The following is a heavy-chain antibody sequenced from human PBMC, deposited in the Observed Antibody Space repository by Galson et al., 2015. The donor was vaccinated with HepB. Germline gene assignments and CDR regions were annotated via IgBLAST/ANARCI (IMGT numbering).Heavy chain of an antibody. Sequence: SLRLSCAASGFTFSSYAMSWVRQAPGKGLEWVSVISCSGDKIYYADSVKGRFTISRDNSKNTLYLQMNSLRAEDTAVYYCAKLRRWNRPFHAFDIWGQGTMVTVSS. CDR3: AKLRRWNRPFHAFDI. CDR1: GFTFSSYA. J-gene: IGHJ3*02. V-gene: IGHV3-23*01. CDR2: ISCSGDKI. D-gene: IGHD1-1*01.